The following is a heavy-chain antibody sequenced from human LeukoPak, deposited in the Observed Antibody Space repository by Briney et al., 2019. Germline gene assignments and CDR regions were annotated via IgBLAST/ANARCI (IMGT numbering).Heavy chain of an antibody. CDR1: GLSFDDYG. CDR3: ARGRGSFDI. J-gene: IGHJ3*02. CDR2: INWNGGRT. V-gene: IGHV3-20*04. Sequence: GGSLGLSCAASGLSFDDYGMSWVRQAPGKGLEWVSGINWNGGRTGYVDSVKGRFTISRDNAKNLLYLQMNSLRAEETAVYCCARGRGSFDIWGQGTMVTVSS.